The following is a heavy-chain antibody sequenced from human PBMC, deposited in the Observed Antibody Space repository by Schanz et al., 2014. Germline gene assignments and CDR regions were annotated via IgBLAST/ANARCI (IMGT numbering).Heavy chain of an antibody. CDR3: SKDKQGSRSDDS. D-gene: IGHD2-15*01. CDR1: GYTFTTYY. Sequence: QVQLLQSGAEVKKPGASMKVSCKASGYTFTTYYMLWVRQAPGQGLEWMGIINPSGGSTRYGQKFQGRITVTTDTSTSTVYLELSSLRSDDTAVYYCSKDKQGSRSDDSWGQGTLVTVSS. V-gene: IGHV1-46*01. J-gene: IGHJ5*01. CDR2: INPSGGST.